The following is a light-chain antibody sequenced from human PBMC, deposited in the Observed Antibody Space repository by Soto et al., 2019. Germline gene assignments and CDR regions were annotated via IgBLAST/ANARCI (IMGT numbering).Light chain of an antibody. V-gene: IGKV3-20*01. CDR1: QSVCRRC. Sequence: ETVLTQSPGTLSLSPGERVTLSCRASQSVCRRCLAWYQQKPGQSPRLLIYGASSRATGIPDRFSGSGSGTDFTLTISRLEPEEFAVYYCQHYGNTPWTFGQGTKVGIK. CDR3: QHYGNTPWT. CDR2: GAS. J-gene: IGKJ1*01.